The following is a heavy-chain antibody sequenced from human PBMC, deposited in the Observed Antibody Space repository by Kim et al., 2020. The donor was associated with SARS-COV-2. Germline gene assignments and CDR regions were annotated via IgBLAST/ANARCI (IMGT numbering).Heavy chain of an antibody. J-gene: IGHJ4*02. V-gene: IGHV1-3*01. Sequence: SQTFQGRVILTRDKSAGTAYMELNSLSLEDTAVYYCARDSGLAVASHFDYWGQGTLVTVSS. D-gene: IGHD1-26*01. CDR3: ARDSGLAVASHFDY.